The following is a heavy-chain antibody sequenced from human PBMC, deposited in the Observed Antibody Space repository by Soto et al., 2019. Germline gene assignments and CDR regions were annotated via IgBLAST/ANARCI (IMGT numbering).Heavy chain of an antibody. V-gene: IGHV1-18*01. D-gene: IGHD4-17*01. J-gene: IGHJ3*02. CDR1: GYTFTSYG. Sequence: QVQLVQSGAEVKKPGASVKVSCKASGYTFTSYGISWVRQAPGQGLEWMGWSSAYNGNTNYAQKLQGRVTMTTDTSTRTACMELRSLGSDDTAVYSCARARPMTTVTPEGLAFDIWGQGTMVAVSS. CDR3: ARARPMTTVTPEGLAFDI. CDR2: SSAYNGNT.